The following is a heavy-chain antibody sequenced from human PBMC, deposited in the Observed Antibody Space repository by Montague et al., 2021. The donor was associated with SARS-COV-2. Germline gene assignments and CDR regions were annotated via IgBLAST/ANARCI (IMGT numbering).Heavy chain of an antibody. Sequence: SETLSLTCAVSGGSISSSSYYWGWIRQPPGKGLEWIGSIHYSGSTYYNPSLKSRVSISVDTSKNQFSLKLSSVTAADTAVYYCARLWDTVYYYYGMDFWGQGTTVTVSS. D-gene: IGHD1-26*01. CDR1: GGSISSSSYY. J-gene: IGHJ6*02. CDR2: IHYSGST. V-gene: IGHV4-39*01. CDR3: ARLWDTVYYYYGMDF.